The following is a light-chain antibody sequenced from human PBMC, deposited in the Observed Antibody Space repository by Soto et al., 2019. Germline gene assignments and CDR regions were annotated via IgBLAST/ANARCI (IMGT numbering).Light chain of an antibody. V-gene: IGKV3-20*01. CDR2: AAS. J-gene: IGKJ1*01. CDR3: QQYGSSGT. CDR1: QSVISGY. Sequence: EIGFTQAPRTMSLAPGGRATLSSRASQSVISGYFAWYQQKPGQAPRLLIYAASNRATGIPDRFSGSGSGTYFTRIISRLAPEDFVVYYCQQYGSSGTFGQGTKVDIK.